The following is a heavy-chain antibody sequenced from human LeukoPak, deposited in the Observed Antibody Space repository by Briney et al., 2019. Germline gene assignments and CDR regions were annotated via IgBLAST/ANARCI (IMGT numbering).Heavy chain of an antibody. V-gene: IGHV1-69*13. D-gene: IGHD3-9*01. CDR2: IIPIFGTA. Sequence: SVKVSCKASGYTFTSYAMHWVRQAPGQGLEWMGGIIPIFGTANYAQKFQGRVTITADESTSTAYMELSSLRSEDTAVYYCARSKDLRLDDIYYWGQGTLVTVSS. J-gene: IGHJ4*02. CDR1: GYTFTSYA. CDR3: ARSKDLRLDDIYY.